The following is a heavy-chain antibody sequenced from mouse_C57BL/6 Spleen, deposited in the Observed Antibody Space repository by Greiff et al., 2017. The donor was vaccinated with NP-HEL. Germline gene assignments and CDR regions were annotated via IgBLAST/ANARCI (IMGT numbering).Heavy chain of an antibody. D-gene: IGHD1-1*01. CDR1: GYTFTSYW. CDR2: IDPSDSYT. V-gene: IGHV1-50*01. Sequence: QVQLKQPGAELVKPGASVKLSCKASGYTFTSYWMQWVKQRPGQGLEWIGEIDPSDSYTNYNQKFKGKATLTVDTSSSTAYMQLSSLTSEDSAVYYCARRDYGSRGYFDVWGTGTTVTVSS. CDR3: ARRDYGSRGYFDV. J-gene: IGHJ1*03.